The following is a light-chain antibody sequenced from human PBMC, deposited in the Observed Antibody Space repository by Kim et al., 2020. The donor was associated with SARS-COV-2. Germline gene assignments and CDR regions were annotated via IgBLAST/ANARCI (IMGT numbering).Light chain of an antibody. CDR1: SSNIGSNT. CDR3: AAWDDRVNGPV. V-gene: IGLV1-44*01. J-gene: IGLJ3*02. CDR2: KND. Sequence: QSVLTQPPSASGTPGQRVTVSCSGSSSNIGSNTVNWYQQLPGTGPKLLIYKNDQRPSGVPDRFSGSKSGTSASLAISGLQSEDEADYYCAAWDDRVNGPVLGGGTKLAVL.